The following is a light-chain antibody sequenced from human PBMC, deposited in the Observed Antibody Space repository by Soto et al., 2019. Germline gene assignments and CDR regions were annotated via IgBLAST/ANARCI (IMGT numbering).Light chain of an antibody. V-gene: IGKV3-20*01. CDR2: GAS. CDR3: QQYGSSSYT. CDR1: QSVSSSY. J-gene: IGKJ2*01. Sequence: EIVLTQSPGTLSLSPGERATLSCRASQSVSSSYLAWYQQKPGQAPRLLIYGASSRATGIPDRCSGSVSGTDFTLTISRLEPEDFAVYYCQQYGSSSYTFGQGTKLEIK.